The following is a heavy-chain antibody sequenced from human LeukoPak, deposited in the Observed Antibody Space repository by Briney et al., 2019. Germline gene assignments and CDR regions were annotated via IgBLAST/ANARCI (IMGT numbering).Heavy chain of an antibody. CDR1: GFTFSSYG. V-gene: IGHV3-30*03. Sequence: PGGSLRLSCAASGFTFSSYGMHWVRQAPGKGLEWVAVISYDGSNKYYADSVKGRFTISRDNSKNTLYLQMNSLRAEDTAVYYCARQVYDVGFDPWGQGTLVTVSS. D-gene: IGHD5/OR15-5a*01. CDR2: ISYDGSNK. CDR3: ARQVYDVGFDP. J-gene: IGHJ5*02.